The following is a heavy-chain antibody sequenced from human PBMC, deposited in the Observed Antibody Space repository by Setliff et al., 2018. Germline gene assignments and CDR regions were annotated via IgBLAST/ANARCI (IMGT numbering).Heavy chain of an antibody. CDR3: ARRHIGVIIGYYFDY. Sequence: GESLKLSCAASGFTFSNYWMSWVRQAPGKGLEWVANIKEDGSEKYYVDSVKGRFTISRDNAKNSLYLQMNSLRAEDTAVYYCARRHIGVIIGYYFDYWGQGTLVTVAS. D-gene: IGHD3-3*01. V-gene: IGHV3-7*03. CDR1: GFTFSNYW. CDR2: IKEDGSEK. J-gene: IGHJ4*02.